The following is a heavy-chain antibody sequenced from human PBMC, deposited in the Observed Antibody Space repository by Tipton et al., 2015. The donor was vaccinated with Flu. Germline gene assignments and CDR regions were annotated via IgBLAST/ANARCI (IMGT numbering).Heavy chain of an antibody. Sequence: TLSLTCTVSGGSISSYYWSWIRQPPGKGLEWIGYIYYSGSTNYNPSPKSRVTISVDTSKNQFSLKLSSVTAADTAVYYCARRGGSYSNWFDPWGQGTLVTVSS. D-gene: IGHD1-26*01. CDR3: ARRGGSYSNWFDP. CDR2: IYYSGST. J-gene: IGHJ5*02. CDR1: GGSISSYY. V-gene: IGHV4-59*08.